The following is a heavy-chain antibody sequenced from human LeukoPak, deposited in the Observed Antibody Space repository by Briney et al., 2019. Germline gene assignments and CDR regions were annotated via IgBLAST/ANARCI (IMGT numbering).Heavy chain of an antibody. D-gene: IGHD3-3*01. V-gene: IGHV4-38-2*02. CDR2: IYHSGST. CDR3: AAVGVVIMELDY. Sequence: PSETLSLTCTVSGYSISSGYYWGWIRQPPGKGPEWIGSIYHSGSTYYNPSLKSRVTISVDTSKNQFSLKLSSVTAADTAVYYCAAVGVVIMELDYWGQGTLVTVSS. J-gene: IGHJ4*02. CDR1: GYSISSGYY.